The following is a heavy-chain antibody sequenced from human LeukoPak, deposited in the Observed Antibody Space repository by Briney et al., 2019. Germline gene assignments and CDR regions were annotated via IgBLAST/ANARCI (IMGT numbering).Heavy chain of an antibody. J-gene: IGHJ4*02. CDR1: GGSFSGYY. Sequence: PSETLSLTCAVYGGSFSGYYWSWIRQPPGKGLEWIGEINHSGSTNYNPSLKSRVTISVDTSKNQFSLKLSSVTAADTAVYYCASLRIAAAAPFDYWGQGTLVTVSS. D-gene: IGHD6-13*01. CDR3: ASLRIAAAAPFDY. V-gene: IGHV4-34*01. CDR2: INHSGST.